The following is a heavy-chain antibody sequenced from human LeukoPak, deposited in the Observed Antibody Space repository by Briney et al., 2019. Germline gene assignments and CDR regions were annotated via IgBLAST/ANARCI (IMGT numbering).Heavy chain of an antibody. CDR2: ISSSSSTI. CDR3: ARTLYGIAARTAFDY. Sequence: GGSLRLSCAASGFTFSSYSMNWVRQAPGKGLEWVSYISSSSSTIYYADSVKGRFTISRDNAKNSLYLQMNSLRAEDTAVYYCARTLYGIAARTAFDYWGQGTLVTVSS. J-gene: IGHJ4*02. V-gene: IGHV3-48*01. CDR1: GFTFSSYS. D-gene: IGHD6-6*01.